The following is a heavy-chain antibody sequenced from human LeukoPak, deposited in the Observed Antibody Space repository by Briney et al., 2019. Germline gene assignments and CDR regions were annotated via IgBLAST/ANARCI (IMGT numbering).Heavy chain of an antibody. CDR1: GYTFTSYY. J-gene: IGHJ6*03. CDR2: MNPNSGNT. V-gene: IGHV1-8*01. Sequence: ASVKVSCKASGYTFTSYYMHWVRQATGQGLEWMGWMNPNSGNTGYAQKFQGRVTITRNTSISTAYMELSSLRSEDTAVYYCARGVVVAASRRSSRNRNYYMDVWGKGTTVTVSS. CDR3: ARGVVVAASRRSSRNRNYYMDV. D-gene: IGHD2-15*01.